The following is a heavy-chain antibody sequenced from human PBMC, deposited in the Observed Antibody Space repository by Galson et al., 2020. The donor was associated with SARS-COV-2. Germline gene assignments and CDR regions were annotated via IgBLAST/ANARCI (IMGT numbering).Heavy chain of an antibody. CDR3: ARGDVLRFLGWLPRGGMDV. V-gene: IGHV3-30-3*01. D-gene: IGHD3-3*01. CDR1: GFTFSSYA. CDR2: ISYDVSNK. Sequence: TGGSLRLSCAASGFTFSSYAMHWVRQAPGKGLEWAAVISYDVSNKYYADSVKGRFTISRDNSKNTLYLQMNSLRAEDTAVYYWARGDVLRFLGWLPRGGMDVWGQGTMVTVSS. J-gene: IGHJ6*02.